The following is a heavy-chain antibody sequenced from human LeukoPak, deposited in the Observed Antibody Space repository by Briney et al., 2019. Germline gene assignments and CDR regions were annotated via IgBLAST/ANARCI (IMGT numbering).Heavy chain of an antibody. V-gene: IGHV1-18*01. CDR2: ISAYNGNT. CDR1: GCTFTSYG. D-gene: IGHD3-22*01. CDR3: ARVLTNYYDSSDYLAWN. Sequence: ASVKVSCKASGCTFTSYGISWVRQAPGQGLEWMGWISAYNGNTNYAQKLQGRVTMTTDTSTSTAYMELRSLRSDDTAVYYCARVLTNYYDSSDYLAWNWGQGTLVTVSS. J-gene: IGHJ4*02.